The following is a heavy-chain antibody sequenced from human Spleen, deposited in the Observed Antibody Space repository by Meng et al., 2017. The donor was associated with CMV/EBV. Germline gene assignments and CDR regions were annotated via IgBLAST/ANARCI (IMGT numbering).Heavy chain of an antibody. D-gene: IGHD3-16*01. CDR2: IQVIGHT. CDR1: GASIKNYN. V-gene: IGHV4-4*07. CDR3: AGSRPGGGACDY. Sequence: QVRVQESGPGLGKPSETLSLTCIVSGASIKNYNWNWVRQPAGQGLEWIGLIQVIGHTVYNPSLKSRVTVSLDASKSQFSLTLNSVTAADTATYYCAGSRPGGGACDYWGQGILVTVSS. J-gene: IGHJ4*02.